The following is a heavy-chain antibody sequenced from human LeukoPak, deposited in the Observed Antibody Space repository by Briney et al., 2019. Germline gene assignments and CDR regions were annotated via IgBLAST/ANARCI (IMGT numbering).Heavy chain of an antibody. CDR2: IIPIFGTA. Sequence: SVKVSCKASGYTFTSYYMHWVRQAPGQGLEWMGGIIPIFGTANYAQKFQGRVTITTDESTSTAYMELSSLRSEDTAVYYCASQIRLGELSSYYFDYWGQGTLVTVSS. J-gene: IGHJ4*02. CDR3: ASQIRLGELSSYYFDY. D-gene: IGHD3-16*02. CDR1: GYTFTSYY. V-gene: IGHV1-69*05.